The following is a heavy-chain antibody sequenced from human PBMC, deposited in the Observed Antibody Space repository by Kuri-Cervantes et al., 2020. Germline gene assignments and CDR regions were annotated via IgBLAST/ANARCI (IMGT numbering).Heavy chain of an antibody. Sequence: GESLKISCAASGYTFSDYYMSWIRQAPGKGLEYISGSSGSTRYYADSVKGRFTISRDNAKNSLYLQMNSLRAEDTAVYYCARALYGSGSQFDYWGQGTLVTVSS. J-gene: IGHJ4*02. D-gene: IGHD3-10*01. CDR2: GSSGSTR. V-gene: IGHV3-11*01. CDR3: ARALYGSGSQFDY. CDR1: GYTFSDYY.